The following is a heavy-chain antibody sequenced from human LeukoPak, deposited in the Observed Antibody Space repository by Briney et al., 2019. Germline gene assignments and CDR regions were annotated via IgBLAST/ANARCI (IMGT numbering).Heavy chain of an antibody. Sequence: GGSLRLSCAASGFIFSSYSMNWVRQAPGKGLEWVSYISSSSSIIYYADSVKGRFTISRDNAKNSLYLQMSSLRAEDTAVYYCAKRSSLNYFDSWGQGTLVTVSS. D-gene: IGHD3-16*01. V-gene: IGHV3-48*01. CDR3: AKRSSLNYFDS. J-gene: IGHJ4*02. CDR2: ISSSSSII. CDR1: GFIFSSYS.